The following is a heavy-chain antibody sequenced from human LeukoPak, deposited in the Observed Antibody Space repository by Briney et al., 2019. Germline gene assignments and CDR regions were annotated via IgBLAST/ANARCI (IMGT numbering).Heavy chain of an antibody. CDR2: MNPNSGNT. D-gene: IGHD3-22*01. Sequence: ASVKVSCKASGYTFTGYYMHWVRQAPGQGLEWMGWMNPNSGNTGYAQKFQGRVTITRNTSISTAYMELSSLRSEDTAVYYCARPAGDSSGYSGSYYMDVWGKGTTVIVSS. V-gene: IGHV1-8*03. J-gene: IGHJ6*03. CDR3: ARPAGDSSGYSGSYYMDV. CDR1: GYTFTGYY.